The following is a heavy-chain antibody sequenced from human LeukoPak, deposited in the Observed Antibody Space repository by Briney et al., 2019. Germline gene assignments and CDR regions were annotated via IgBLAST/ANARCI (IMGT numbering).Heavy chain of an antibody. CDR2: INPNSGGT. CDR3: AREGGPYDYVWGSYRPFDAFDI. D-gene: IGHD3-16*02. J-gene: IGHJ3*02. V-gene: IGHV1-2*02. Sequence: GASVKVSCKASGYTFTGYYMHWVRQAPGQGLEWMGWINPNSGGTNYAQKFQGRVTMTRDTSISTAYMELSRLRSDDTAVYYCAREGGPYDYVWGSYRPFDAFDIWGQGTMVTVSS. CDR1: GYTFTGYY.